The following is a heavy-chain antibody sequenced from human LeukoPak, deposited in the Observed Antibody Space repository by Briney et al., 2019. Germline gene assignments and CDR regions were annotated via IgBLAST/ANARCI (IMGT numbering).Heavy chain of an antibody. J-gene: IGHJ6*02. CDR1: GFTFSSYW. V-gene: IGHV3-7*01. CDR3: ARGIVLEQQLSPYYYYYGMDV. CDR2: IKQDGGEK. Sequence: GGSLRLSCAASGFTFSSYWRSWVRQAPGKGLEWVANIKQDGGEKYYVDSAKGRFTISRDNAKNSLYLQMSSLRAEDTAVYYCARGIVLEQQLSPYYYYYGMDVWGQGTTVTVSS. D-gene: IGHD6-13*01.